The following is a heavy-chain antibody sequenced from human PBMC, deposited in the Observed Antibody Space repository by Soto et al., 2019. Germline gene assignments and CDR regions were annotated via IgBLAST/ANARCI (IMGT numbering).Heavy chain of an antibody. D-gene: IGHD2-15*01. CDR2: ISAYNGNT. CDR1: GYTFTSYG. Sequence: GASVKVSCKASGYTFTSYGISWMRQAPGQGLEWMGWISAYNGNTNYAQKLQGRVTMTTDTSTSTAYMELRSLRSDDTAVYYCASLPVGYCSGGSCYEVGAFDIWGQGTMVTVSS. V-gene: IGHV1-18*01. CDR3: ASLPVGYCSGGSCYEVGAFDI. J-gene: IGHJ3*02.